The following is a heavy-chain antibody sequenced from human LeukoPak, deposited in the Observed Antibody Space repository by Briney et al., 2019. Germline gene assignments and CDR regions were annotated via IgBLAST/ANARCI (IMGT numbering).Heavy chain of an antibody. CDR1: GFTFSSYA. CDR2: ISYDGSNK. Sequence: VGSLRLSCAASGFTFSSYAMHWVRQAPGKGLEWVAVISYDGSNKYYADSVKGRFTISRDNSKNTLYLQMNSLRAEDTAVYYCARGGYSYGPGGEYYYYYGMDVWGQGTTVTVSS. CDR3: ARGGYSYGPGGEYYYYYGMDV. V-gene: IGHV3-30-3*01. D-gene: IGHD5-18*01. J-gene: IGHJ6*02.